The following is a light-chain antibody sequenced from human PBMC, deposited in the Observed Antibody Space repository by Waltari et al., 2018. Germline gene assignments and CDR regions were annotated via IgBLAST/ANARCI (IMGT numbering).Light chain of an antibody. Sequence: SSELTQDPAVSVALGQTVRIRCQGDSPRIYDGSWSRQRPGQAPELVIYGKNNRPSGIPDRFSASSSGNTASLTITGAQAEDEADYYCTSRDISGDVVFGGGTKLTVL. CDR1: SPRIYD. J-gene: IGLJ3*02. CDR3: TSRDISGDVV. V-gene: IGLV3-19*01. CDR2: GKN.